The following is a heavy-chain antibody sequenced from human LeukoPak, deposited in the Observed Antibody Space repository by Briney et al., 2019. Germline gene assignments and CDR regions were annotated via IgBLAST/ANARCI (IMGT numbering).Heavy chain of an antibody. D-gene: IGHD3-3*01. CDR1: GFTFSSYG. J-gene: IGHJ3*02. Sequence: GSLRLSCAASGFTFSSYGMHWVRQAPGKGLEWVAVISYDGSNKYYADSVKGRFTISRDNSKNTLYLQMNSLRAEDTAVYYCAKFTFYYDFWSGDDAFDIWGQGTMVTVSS. CDR2: ISYDGSNK. V-gene: IGHV3-30*18. CDR3: AKFTFYYDFWSGDDAFDI.